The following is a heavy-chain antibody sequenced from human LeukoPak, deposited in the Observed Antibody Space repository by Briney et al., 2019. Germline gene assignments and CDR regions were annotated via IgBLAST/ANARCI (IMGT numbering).Heavy chain of an antibody. V-gene: IGHV1-69*05. CDR3: ARDGGAGYSSGLEYY. CDR2: IIPIFGTA. J-gene: IGHJ4*02. Sequence: SVKVSCKASGGTFISYAISWVRQAPGQGLEWMGRIIPIFGTANYAQKFQGRVTITTDESTSTAYMELSSLRSEDTAVYYCARDGGAGYSSGLEYYWGQGTLVTVSS. CDR1: GGTFISYA. D-gene: IGHD6-19*01.